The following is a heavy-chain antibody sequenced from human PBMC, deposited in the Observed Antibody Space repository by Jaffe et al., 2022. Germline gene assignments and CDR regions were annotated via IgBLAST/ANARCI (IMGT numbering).Heavy chain of an antibody. D-gene: IGHD3-22*01. CDR2: ISSSGTTI. CDR1: GFTFSSYE. CDR3: ARDAENYDSSGNDAFDI. J-gene: IGHJ3*02. Sequence: EVQLVESGGGLVQPGGSLRLSCAASGFTFSSYEMNWVRQAPGKGLEWVSYISSSGTTIYYADSVKGRFTISRDNAKNSLYLQMNSLRAEDTAIYYCARDAENYDSSGNDAFDIWGQGTMVTVSS. V-gene: IGHV3-48*03.